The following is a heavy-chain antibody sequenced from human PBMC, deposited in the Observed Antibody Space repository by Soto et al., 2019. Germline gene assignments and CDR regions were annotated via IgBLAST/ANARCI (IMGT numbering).Heavy chain of an antibody. D-gene: IGHD3-22*01. CDR2: IYPGDSDT. J-gene: IGHJ3*02. CDR1: GYSFTSYW. Sequence: PGESLKISCKGSGYSFTSYWIGWMRQMPGKGLEWMGIIYPGDSDTRYSPSFQGQVTISADKSISTAYLQWSSLKASDTAMYYCAKVDYYDSSGPPDDDFDIWGQGTMVTVSS. V-gene: IGHV5-51*01. CDR3: AKVDYYDSSGPPDDDFDI.